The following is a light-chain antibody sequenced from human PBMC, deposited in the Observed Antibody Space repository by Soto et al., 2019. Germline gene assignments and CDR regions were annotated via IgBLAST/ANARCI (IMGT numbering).Light chain of an antibody. J-gene: IGKJ4*01. CDR2: DAS. CDR3: QQYNSWPLT. CDR1: QTIRSD. Sequence: EIVMTQSPVTLSVSPGERATLSCRASQTIRSDLAWYQQKPGQAPRLLISDASTRATGIPARFNGSGSGTEFTLTISSLQSEDFAVYYCQQYNSWPLTFGGGTKVDIK. V-gene: IGKV3-15*01.